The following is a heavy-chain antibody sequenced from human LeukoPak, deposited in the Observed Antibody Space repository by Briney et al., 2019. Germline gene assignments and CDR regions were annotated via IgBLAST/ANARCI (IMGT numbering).Heavy chain of an antibody. V-gene: IGHV3-30*02. J-gene: IGHJ4*02. CDR1: GFTFSSYW. Sequence: GGSLRLSCAASGFTFSSYWMSWVRQAPGKGLEWVAFIRYDGSNKYYVDSMKGRFTISRDNSKSTLYLQMNSLSAEDTAVYYCAKERAQYTYGPYYFDYWGQGTLVTVSS. D-gene: IGHD5-18*01. CDR2: IRYDGSNK. CDR3: AKERAQYTYGPYYFDY.